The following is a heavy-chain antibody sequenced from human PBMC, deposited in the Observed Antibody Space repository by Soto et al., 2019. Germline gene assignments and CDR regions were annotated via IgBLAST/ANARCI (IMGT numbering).Heavy chain of an antibody. J-gene: IGHJ2*01. Sequence: QVQLVESGGGVVQPGRSLRLSCAASEFTFSNYVMHWVRQAPGKGLEWVAVISFDGSNKYHVDSVKGRFTVSRDNSKNTVYLEMNSLRTEDTAVYYCAKASSQQWLVHYCYFDLWGRGTQVTVSS. CDR2: ISFDGSNK. D-gene: IGHD6-19*01. V-gene: IGHV3-30*18. CDR3: AKASSQQWLVHYCYFDL. CDR1: EFTFSNYV.